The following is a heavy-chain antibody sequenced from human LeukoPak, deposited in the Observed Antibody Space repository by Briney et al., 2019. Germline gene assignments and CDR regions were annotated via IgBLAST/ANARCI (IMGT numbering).Heavy chain of an antibody. Sequence: SETLSLTCTVSGGSISSYYWSWIRQPAGKGLEWIGRIYTSGSTNYNPSLKSRVTMSVDTSKNQFSLKLSSVTAADTAVYYCARELANRDLLLLWFGEFHFDYWGQGTLVTVSS. CDR2: IYTSGST. CDR1: GGSISSYY. D-gene: IGHD3-10*01. V-gene: IGHV4-4*07. J-gene: IGHJ4*02. CDR3: ARELANRDLLLLWFGEFHFDY.